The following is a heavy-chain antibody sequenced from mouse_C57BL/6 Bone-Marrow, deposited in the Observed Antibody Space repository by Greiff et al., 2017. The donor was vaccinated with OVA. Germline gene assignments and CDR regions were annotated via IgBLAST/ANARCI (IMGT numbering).Heavy chain of an antibody. D-gene: IGHD5-5*01. Sequence: QVQLQQPGTELVKPGASVKLSCKASGYTFTSYWMHWVKQRPGQGLEWIGNINPSNGGTNYNEKFKSKATLTVDKSSSTAYMQLSSLTSEDSAVDDCARSHFYLWAMDYWGQGTSVTVSS. V-gene: IGHV1-53*01. J-gene: IGHJ4*01. CDR2: INPSNGGT. CDR1: GYTFTSYW. CDR3: ARSHFYLWAMDY.